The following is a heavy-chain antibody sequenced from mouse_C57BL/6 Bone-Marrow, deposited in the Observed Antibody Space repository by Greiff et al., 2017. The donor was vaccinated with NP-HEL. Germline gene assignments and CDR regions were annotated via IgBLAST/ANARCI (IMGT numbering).Heavy chain of an antibody. J-gene: IGHJ4*01. CDR1: GFTFSNYW. V-gene: IGHV6-3*01. CDR3: AGGYGSSWAMDY. Sequence: EVMLVESGGGLVQPGGSMKLSCVASGFTFSNYWMNWVRQSPEQGLEWVAQIRLKSDNYATHYAESVKGRFTISRDDSKSSVYLQMNNLRAEDTGIYYCAGGYGSSWAMDYWGQGTSVTVSA. CDR2: IRLKSDNYAT. D-gene: IGHD1-1*01.